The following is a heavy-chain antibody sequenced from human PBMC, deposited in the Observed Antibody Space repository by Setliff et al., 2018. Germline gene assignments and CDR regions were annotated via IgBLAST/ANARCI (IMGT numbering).Heavy chain of an antibody. CDR3: ARMSGFLYMDV. Sequence: SETLALTCTVSDDYISSRHYYWSWIRQPAGKGLEWLGQIYTSWSTNYHPSLKGRATLPIDASKRQFSLKLTSVTAADTAVHYCARMSGFLYMDVWGKGTTVTVSS. CDR2: IYTSWST. J-gene: IGHJ6*03. V-gene: IGHV4-61*09. CDR1: DDYISSRHYY. D-gene: IGHD3-3*01.